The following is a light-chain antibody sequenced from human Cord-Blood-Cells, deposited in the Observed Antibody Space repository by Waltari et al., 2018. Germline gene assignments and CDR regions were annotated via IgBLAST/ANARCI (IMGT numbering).Light chain of an antibody. J-gene: IGKJ2*03. CDR2: AAS. V-gene: IGKV1-39*01. CDR3: QQSYSTPPS. CDR1: QSISSY. Sequence: DLQMTQSPSSLSASVGDSVTTTCRASQSISSYLNWYQQKPGKAPKLLIYAASSLQSGVPSRFSGSGSGTDFTLTISSLQPEDFATYYCQQSYSTPPSFGQGTKLEIK.